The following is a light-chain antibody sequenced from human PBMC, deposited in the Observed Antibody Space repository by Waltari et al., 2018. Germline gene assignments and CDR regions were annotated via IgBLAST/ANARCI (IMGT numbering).Light chain of an antibody. CDR1: EDLLIPDGHMF. J-gene: IGKJ1*01. V-gene: IGKV2-30*01. CDR2: QVS. Sequence: DVVMTQSPVSLTVTLGQPASISCRCSEDLLIPDGHMFLNWFHQRPGQAPRRLIYQVSDRGSGVPDRFTGSGSGADFTLNISRVEAGDVGFYYCMLGTRPWTFGPGTKVEV. CDR3: MLGTRPWT.